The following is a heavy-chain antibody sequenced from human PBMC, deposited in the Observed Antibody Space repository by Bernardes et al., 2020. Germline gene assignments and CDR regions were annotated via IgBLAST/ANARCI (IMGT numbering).Heavy chain of an antibody. CDR2: MNPNSGNT. J-gene: IGHJ4*02. CDR3: ARLRLTPQPTVDFDH. D-gene: IGHD4-4*01. Sequence: ASLKVSCKASGYTFTSYDINWVRQATGQGLEWMGWMNPNSGNTGYAQKFQGRVTMTRNTSISTAYMELSSLRSEDTAVYYCARLRLTPQPTVDFDHWGQGTLVTVSS. CDR1: GYTFTSYD. V-gene: IGHV1-8*01.